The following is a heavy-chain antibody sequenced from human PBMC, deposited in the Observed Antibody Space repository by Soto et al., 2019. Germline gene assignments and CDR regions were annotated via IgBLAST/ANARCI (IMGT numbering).Heavy chain of an antibody. V-gene: IGHV5-51*01. D-gene: IGHD4-17*01. CDR3: ARHGFYGDYSSNYFDP. CDR2: IYPSDSDT. J-gene: IGHJ5*02. CDR1: GYSFTYYW. Sequence: GESLKISCKGSGYSFTYYWIAWVRQMPGKGLEYMGIIYPSDSDTRYSPSFQGQVTISADKSINTAYLQWSSLKASDTAMYYCARHGFYGDYSSNYFDPWGQGTLVTV.